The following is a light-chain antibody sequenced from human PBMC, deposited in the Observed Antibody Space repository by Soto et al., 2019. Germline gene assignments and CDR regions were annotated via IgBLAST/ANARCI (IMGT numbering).Light chain of an antibody. CDR2: DAS. CDR1: QSVSSY. J-gene: IGKJ1*01. V-gene: IGKV3-11*01. CDR3: QQRSNSPRT. Sequence: VLTQSPSPLSLSPGERATLSCRARQSVSSYLAWYQQKPGQAPRLLIYDASNRATGIPARFSGSGSGTDFTLTISSLEPEDFEVYYCQQRSNSPRTFGQGTKVDIK.